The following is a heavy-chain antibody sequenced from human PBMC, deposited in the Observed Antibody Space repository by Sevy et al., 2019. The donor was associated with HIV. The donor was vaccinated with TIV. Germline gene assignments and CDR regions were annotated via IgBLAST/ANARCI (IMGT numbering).Heavy chain of an antibody. V-gene: IGHV3-23*01. Sequence: GGSLRLSCAASGFTFSSYAMSWVRQAPGKGLEWVSAISGSGGSTYYADSVKGRFTISRDNSKNTLYLQMNSLRAEDTAVYYCAKGYSSGWYGENWFDPWGQGTLVIVSS. CDR3: AKGYSSGWYGENWFDP. J-gene: IGHJ5*02. CDR2: ISGSGGST. CDR1: GFTFSSYA. D-gene: IGHD6-19*01.